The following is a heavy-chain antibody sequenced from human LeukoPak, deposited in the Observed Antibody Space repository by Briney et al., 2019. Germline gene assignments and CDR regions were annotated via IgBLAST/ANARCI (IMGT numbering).Heavy chain of an antibody. D-gene: IGHD3-3*01. J-gene: IGHJ3*02. CDR3: ARLETTDDAFDI. V-gene: IGHV1-8*03. CDR1: GYTFTSYD. CDR2: MNPNSGNT. Sequence: ASVKVSCKASGYTFTSYDINWVRQATGQGLEWMGWMNPNSGNTGYAQKFQGRVTITRNTSISTAYMELSSLRSEDTAVYYCARLETTDDAFDIWGQGTMVTVSS.